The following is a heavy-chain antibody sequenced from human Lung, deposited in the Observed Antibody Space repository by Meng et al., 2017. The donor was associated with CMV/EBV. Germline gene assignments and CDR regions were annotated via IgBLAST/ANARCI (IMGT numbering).Heavy chain of an antibody. Sequence: GGSLRLXCAASRFTFSAYEMNWVRQAPGKGLEWVSYIGGSGGPINYADSVRGRFTISRNNARNSLYLQMNSLRAEDTAVYYCARGGYDYVWGSLAYWGQGTXVNVSS. V-gene: IGHV3-48*03. D-gene: IGHD3-16*01. J-gene: IGHJ4*02. CDR3: ARGGYDYVWGSLAY. CDR2: IGGSGGPI. CDR1: RFTFSAYE.